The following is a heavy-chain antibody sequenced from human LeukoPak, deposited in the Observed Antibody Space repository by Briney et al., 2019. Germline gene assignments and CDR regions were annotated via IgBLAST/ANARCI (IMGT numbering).Heavy chain of an antibody. D-gene: IGHD4-11*01. J-gene: IGHJ5*02. CDR1: GYNFTTYW. CDR2: IHPGDSDT. Sequence: GESLKISCKGSGYNFTTYWIGWVRQMPGKGLEWMGIIHPGDSDTRYSPSFQGQVTISADKSISTAYLQWSSLKASDTAMYYCARVFTGNWFDPWGQGTLVTVSS. CDR3: ARVFTGNWFDP. V-gene: IGHV5-51*01.